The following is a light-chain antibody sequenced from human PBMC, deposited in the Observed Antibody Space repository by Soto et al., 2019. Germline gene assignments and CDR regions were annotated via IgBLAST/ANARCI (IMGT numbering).Light chain of an antibody. CDR2: GTS. V-gene: IGKV3-20*01. J-gene: IGKJ4*01. Sequence: IVMTQSPGTLSLSPGERATLSCRASQSFSNTYLAWYQQKPGQAPRLLIYGTSNRAAGTPDRFSGSGSGTDLALTISRLEPEDFAVYYCQQYGSSPLTFGGGTKVEIK. CDR1: QSFSNTY. CDR3: QQYGSSPLT.